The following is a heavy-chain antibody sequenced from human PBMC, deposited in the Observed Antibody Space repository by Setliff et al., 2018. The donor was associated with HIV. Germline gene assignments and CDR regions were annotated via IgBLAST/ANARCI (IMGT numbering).Heavy chain of an antibody. CDR3: ARGLAVAGKSYYSYYYMDG. Sequence: ASVKVSCKASGYTFTSYDINWVRQATGQGLEWMGWMNPNSGNTGYAQKFQGRVTMTRNTSISTAYMELSSLRSEDTAVYYCARGLAVAGKSYYSYYYMDGGGKGATVTVSS. J-gene: IGHJ6*03. CDR2: MNPNSGNT. D-gene: IGHD6-19*01. CDR1: GYTFTSYD. V-gene: IGHV1-8*01.